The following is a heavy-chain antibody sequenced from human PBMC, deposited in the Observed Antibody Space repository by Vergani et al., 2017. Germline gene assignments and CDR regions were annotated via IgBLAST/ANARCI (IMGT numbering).Heavy chain of an antibody. Sequence: QVQLVQSGAEVKKPGASVKVSCKASGYTFTSYYMHWVRQAPGQGLGWIGIINPSGGSTSYAQKFQGRVTMTRDASTSTVYMELSSLRSEDTAVYYCASGYSGSYLDALGNAFDTWGQGTMVTVSS. CDR3: ASGYSGSYLDALGNAFDT. V-gene: IGHV1-46*01. CDR1: GYTFTSYY. J-gene: IGHJ3*02. CDR2: INPSGGST. D-gene: IGHD1-26*01.